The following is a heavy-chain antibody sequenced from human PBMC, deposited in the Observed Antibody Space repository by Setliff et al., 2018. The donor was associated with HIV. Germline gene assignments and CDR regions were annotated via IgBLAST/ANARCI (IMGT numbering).Heavy chain of an antibody. Sequence: PGGSLRLSCAASGFTFSDFSMSWIRQAPGKGLEWISYISSSDNTMYYADSVKGRFTISRDNAKNSLLLQLNSLRAEDAAVYYCARDGAYNIFTGLVAFDYWGQGTLVTVSS. CDR2: ISSSDNTM. V-gene: IGHV3-11*04. D-gene: IGHD3-9*01. CDR3: ARDGAYNIFTGLVAFDY. J-gene: IGHJ4*02. CDR1: GFTFSDFS.